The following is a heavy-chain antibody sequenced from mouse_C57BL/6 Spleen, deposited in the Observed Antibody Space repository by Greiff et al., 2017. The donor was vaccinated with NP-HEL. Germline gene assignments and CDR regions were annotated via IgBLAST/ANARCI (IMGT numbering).Heavy chain of an antibody. Sequence: QVQLQQSGAELVMPGASVKLSCKASGYTFTSYWMHWVKQRPGQGLEWIGEIDPSDSYTNYNQKFKGKSTLTVDKSSSTAYMQLSSLTSEDSAVYYCARSELQYFDVWGTGTTVTVSS. CDR3: ARSELQYFDV. J-gene: IGHJ1*03. V-gene: IGHV1-69*01. CDR1: GYTFTSYW. D-gene: IGHD2-1*01. CDR2: IDPSDSYT.